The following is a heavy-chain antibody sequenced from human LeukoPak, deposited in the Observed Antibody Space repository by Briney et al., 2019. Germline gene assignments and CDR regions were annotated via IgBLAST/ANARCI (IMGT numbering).Heavy chain of an antibody. J-gene: IGHJ4*02. Sequence: GGSLRLSCAASGFTFSSYGMSWVRQASGKGLEWVGRIRSKANNYATAYAASVKGRFTISRDDSKNTAYLQMNSPKTEDTAVYYCITRYQLSGNYYEYWGQGTLVTVSS. V-gene: IGHV3-73*01. CDR3: ITRYQLSGNYYEY. D-gene: IGHD1-26*01. CDR2: IRSKANNYAT. CDR1: GFTFSSYG.